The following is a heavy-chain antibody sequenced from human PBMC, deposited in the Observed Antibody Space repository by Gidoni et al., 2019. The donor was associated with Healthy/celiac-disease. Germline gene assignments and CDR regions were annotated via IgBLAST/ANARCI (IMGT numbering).Heavy chain of an antibody. J-gene: IGHJ3*02. D-gene: IGHD1-26*01. CDR1: GIIFSNYA. CDR2: ITGSGGST. CDR3: AKVRVAGSRDAFDM. V-gene: IGHV3-23*01. Sequence: EVQLLESGGGLVQPGGSLGVSCAASGIIFSNYAMTWVRQAPGKGLEWVSNITGSGGSTYYADSVKGRFTVTRDNSKNTLYLQMNSLRAEDTAIYYCAKVRVAGSRDAFDMWGQGTMVTVSS.